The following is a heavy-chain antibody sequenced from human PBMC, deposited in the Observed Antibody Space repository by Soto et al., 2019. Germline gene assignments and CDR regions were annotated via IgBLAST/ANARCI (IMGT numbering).Heavy chain of an antibody. V-gene: IGHV1-69*01. CDR2: SIPIFGTA. CDR1: GGTFSSYA. CDR3: ARMTLVDSSEYYFDY. Sequence: QVQLVQSGAEVKKPGSSVKVSCKASGGTFSSYAISWVRQAPGQGLEWMGGSIPIFGTANYAQKFQGSVTITADESTRTAYMELSSLRSADTAVYYCARMTLVDSSEYYFDYWGQGTLVSVSS. J-gene: IGHJ4*02. D-gene: IGHD3-22*01.